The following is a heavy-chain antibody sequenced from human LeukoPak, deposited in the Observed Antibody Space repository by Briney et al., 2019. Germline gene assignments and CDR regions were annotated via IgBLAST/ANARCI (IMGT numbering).Heavy chain of an antibody. Sequence: GGSLRLSCAASGFTFSSYGMHWVRQAPGKGLEWVAFIRYDGSNKYYADSVKGRFTISRDNSKNTLYLQMNSLRAEDTAVYYCAKEGPIVVVTAASDAFDIWGQGTMVTVSS. V-gene: IGHV3-30*02. D-gene: IGHD2-21*02. CDR2: IRYDGSNK. J-gene: IGHJ3*02. CDR3: AKEGPIVVVTAASDAFDI. CDR1: GFTFSSYG.